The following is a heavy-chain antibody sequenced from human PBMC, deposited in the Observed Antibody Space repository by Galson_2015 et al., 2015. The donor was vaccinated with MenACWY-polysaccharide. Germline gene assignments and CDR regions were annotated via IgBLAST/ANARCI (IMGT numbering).Heavy chain of an antibody. D-gene: IGHD1-1*01. CDR2: IYWDDDK. CDR1: GFSLRTTGLG. J-gene: IGHJ5*02. V-gene: IGHV2-5*02. CDR3: VGRPRRAYNYIDA. Sequence: PAQAKPTQTLALTCTFSGFSLRTTGLGVGWIRHPPGKAPDWLAVIYWDDDKVYSPSLQSRLTITKDTSRNQVVLSMANMVPVDADAYYCVGRPRRAYNYIDAWGRGTLVTVSS.